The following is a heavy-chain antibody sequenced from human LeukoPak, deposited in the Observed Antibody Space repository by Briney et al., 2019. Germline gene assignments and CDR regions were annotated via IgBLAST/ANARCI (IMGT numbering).Heavy chain of an antibody. CDR2: ISYDGSNK. V-gene: IGHV3-30-3*01. CDR1: GFPFSSYA. Sequence: GGSLRLSCAASGFPFSSYAMHWVRQAPGKGLEWVAVISYDGSNKYYADSVKGRFTISRDNSKNTLYLQMNSLRAEDTAAYYCARDRHSSGWYGAFDIWGQGTMVTVSS. CDR3: ARDRHSSGWYGAFDI. J-gene: IGHJ3*02. D-gene: IGHD6-19*01.